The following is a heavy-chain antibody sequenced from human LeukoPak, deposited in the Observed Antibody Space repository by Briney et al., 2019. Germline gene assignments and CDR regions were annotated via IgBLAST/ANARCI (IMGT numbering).Heavy chain of an antibody. CDR2: IKQDGSDK. CDR3: ARGGDIVVTIPHR. V-gene: IGHV3-7*01. Sequence: PGGSLRLSCAASGFTFSNYWMNWVRQAPGKGLEWVANIKQDGSDKYYVDSVKGRFTISRDNAQNSLYLQMNSLRAEDTAMYYCARGGDIVVTIPHRWGQGTLVTVSS. CDR1: GFTFSNYW. D-gene: IGHD5-12*01. J-gene: IGHJ4*02.